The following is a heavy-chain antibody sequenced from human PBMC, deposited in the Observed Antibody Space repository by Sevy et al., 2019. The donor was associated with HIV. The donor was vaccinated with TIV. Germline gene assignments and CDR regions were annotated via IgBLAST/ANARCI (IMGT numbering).Heavy chain of an antibody. CDR2: ISGSGRFT. Sequence: GGSLRLSCSASEFTFSSYAMSWVRQAPGKGLEWVSSISGSGRFTYYADSVEGRFTISRDNSKNTLYLQMNSLRAEDTAVYYCAKAPPGHCSSGSCPRAYYYYGMDVWGQGTTVTVSS. CDR1: EFTFSSYA. D-gene: IGHD2-15*01. J-gene: IGHJ6*02. CDR3: AKAPPGHCSSGSCPRAYYYYGMDV. V-gene: IGHV3-23*01.